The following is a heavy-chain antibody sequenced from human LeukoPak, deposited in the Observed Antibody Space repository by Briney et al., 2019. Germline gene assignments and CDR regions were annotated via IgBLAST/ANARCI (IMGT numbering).Heavy chain of an antibody. CDR2: INSDGSST. CDR1: GFTFSSYW. V-gene: IGHV3-74*01. D-gene: IGHD3-22*01. J-gene: IGHJ4*02. CDR3: ARDSHYYDSSGYYPGY. Sequence: PGGSLRLSCAASGFTFSSYWMHWVRQAPGKGLVWVSRINSDGSSTTYADSVKGRFTVSRDNAKNTLYLQMNSLRAEDTAVYYCARDSHYYDSSGYYPGYWGQGTPVTVSS.